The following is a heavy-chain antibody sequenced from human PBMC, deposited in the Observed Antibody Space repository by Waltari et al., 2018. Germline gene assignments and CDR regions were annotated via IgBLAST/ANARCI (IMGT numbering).Heavy chain of an antibody. J-gene: IGHJ4*02. Sequence: EVQLVESGGGLVQPGGSLRLPCAASGFTFSSYWMSWVRQDPGKGLEWVANIKQDGSEKYYVDSVKGRFTISRDNAKNSLYLQMNSLRAEDTAVYYCARELSRTGTNRYYFDYWGQGTLVTVSS. CDR2: IKQDGSEK. CDR1: GFTFSSYW. V-gene: IGHV3-7*03. CDR3: ARELSRTGTNRYYFDY. D-gene: IGHD1-1*01.